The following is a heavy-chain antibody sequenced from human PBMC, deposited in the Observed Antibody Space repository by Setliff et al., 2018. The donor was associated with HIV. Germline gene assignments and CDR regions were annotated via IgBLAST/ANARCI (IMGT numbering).Heavy chain of an antibody. CDR3: ARDFDYGSDPGFFDP. CDR2: IYSSGST. Sequence: PSETLSLTCTVSGGSISRYHWTWIRQPAGKGLEWIGCIYSSGSTNYNPSLKSRVSMSVDTSKNQFSLKVNSVTAADTAVYYCARDFDYGSDPGFFDPWGQGTLVTVSS. V-gene: IGHV4-4*07. J-gene: IGHJ5*02. D-gene: IGHD3-10*01. CDR1: GGSISRYH.